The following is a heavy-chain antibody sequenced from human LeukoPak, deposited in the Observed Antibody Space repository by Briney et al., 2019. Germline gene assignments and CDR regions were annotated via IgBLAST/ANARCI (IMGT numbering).Heavy chain of an antibody. CDR3: ARGVSSSSPGALFDP. Sequence: SETLSLTCTVSGGSISSYYWSWIRQPPGKGLEWIGYIYYSGSTNYNPSLKSRVTISVDTSKNQFSLKLGSVTAADTAVYYCARGVSSSSPGALFDPWGQGTLVTVSS. CDR1: GGSISSYY. J-gene: IGHJ5*02. V-gene: IGHV4-59*01. D-gene: IGHD6-6*01. CDR2: IYYSGST.